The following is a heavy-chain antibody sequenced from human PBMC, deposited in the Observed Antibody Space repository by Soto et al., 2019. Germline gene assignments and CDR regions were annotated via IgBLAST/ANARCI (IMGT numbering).Heavy chain of an antibody. CDR3: AKDKEYSSSSPLYFDY. Sequence: EVQLLESGGGLVQPGGSLRLSCAASGFTFSSYAMSWVRQAPGKGLEWVSAISGSSCSTYYADSVKGRFTISRDDSKNTLYLQMNSLRAEDTAVYSCAKDKEYSSSSPLYFDYWGQGTLVTVSS. CDR2: ISGSSCST. D-gene: IGHD6-6*01. CDR1: GFTFSSYA. V-gene: IGHV3-23*01. J-gene: IGHJ4*02.